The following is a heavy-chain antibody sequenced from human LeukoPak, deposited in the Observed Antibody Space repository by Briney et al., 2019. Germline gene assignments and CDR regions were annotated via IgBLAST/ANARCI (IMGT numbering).Heavy chain of an antibody. CDR1: GFTFSGYA. D-gene: IGHD3-16*02. V-gene: IGHV3-23*01. J-gene: IGHJ4*02. Sequence: GGSLRLSCAASGFTFSGYAMSWVRQAPGKGLEWVSAISGSGGSTYYADSVKGRFTISRDNSKNTLYLQMNSLRAEDTAVYDCATPLYDYVWGSYRYWGQGTLVTVSS. CDR2: ISGSGGST. CDR3: ATPLYDYVWGSYRY.